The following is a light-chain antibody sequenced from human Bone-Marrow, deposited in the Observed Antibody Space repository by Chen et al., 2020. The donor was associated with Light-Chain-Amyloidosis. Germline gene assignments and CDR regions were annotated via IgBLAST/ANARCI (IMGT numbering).Light chain of an antibody. Sequence: SYVLTQPPSVSVAPGKTATITCGGNNIGSKRVHWYQQKPGQAPVVVVYDDSDRPSGIPERFAGSNSGNTATLTISRVEAGDEADYYCQVWDSSSDHYVFGTGTKVTVL. J-gene: IGLJ1*01. CDR1: NIGSKR. CDR2: DDS. CDR3: QVWDSSSDHYV. V-gene: IGLV3-21*03.